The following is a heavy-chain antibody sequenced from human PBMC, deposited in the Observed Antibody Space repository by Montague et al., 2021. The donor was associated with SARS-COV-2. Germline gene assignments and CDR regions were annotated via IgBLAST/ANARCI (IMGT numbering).Heavy chain of an antibody. V-gene: IGHV4-4*02. J-gene: IGHJ4*02. Sequence: SETRSLTCAVSGGSINTNNWWTWVRPPPGEGLEWIGQIFHSGITNHNPSLKSRVTISVDKSKNQFSLRLSSVTAADTAVYYCARGRLVGDSSSWYYFDYWGQGTLVAVSS. CDR3: ARGRLVGDSSSWYYFDY. CDR1: GGSINTNNW. D-gene: IGHD6-13*01. CDR2: IFHSGIT.